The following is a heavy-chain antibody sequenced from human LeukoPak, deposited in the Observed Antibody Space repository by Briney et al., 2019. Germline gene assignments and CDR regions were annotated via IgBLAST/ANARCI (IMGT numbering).Heavy chain of an antibody. V-gene: IGHV4-34*01. J-gene: IGHJ3*02. Sequence: SNTLSLTCAVYGGSFSGYYWSWIRQPPGKGLEWIGEINHSGSTNYNPSLKSRVTISVDTSKNQFSLELSSVTAADTAVYYCARESFGLYGDYVNAFDIWGQGTMVTVSS. CDR2: INHSGST. CDR1: GGSFSGYY. CDR3: ARESFGLYGDYVNAFDI. D-gene: IGHD4-17*01.